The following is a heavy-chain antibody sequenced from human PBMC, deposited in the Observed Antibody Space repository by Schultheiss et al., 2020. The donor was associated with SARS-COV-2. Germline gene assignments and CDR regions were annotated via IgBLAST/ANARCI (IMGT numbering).Heavy chain of an antibody. J-gene: IGHJ4*02. CDR1: GYSISSGYY. V-gene: IGHV4-38-2*01. CDR3: ARVNKLVGFDY. D-gene: IGHD6-6*01. Sequence: SETLSLTCAVSGYSISSGYYWGWIRQPPGKGLEWIGSIYHSGTSYYNPSLKSRVTISVDTSKNQVSLRLNSVTAADTAVYYCARVNKLVGFDYWGQGTLVTVSS. CDR2: IYHSGTS.